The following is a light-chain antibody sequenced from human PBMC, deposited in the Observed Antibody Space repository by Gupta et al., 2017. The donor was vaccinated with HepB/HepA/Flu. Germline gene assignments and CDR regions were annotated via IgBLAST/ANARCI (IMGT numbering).Light chain of an antibody. V-gene: IGKV3-11*01. CDR3: QQGYHWHT. J-gene: IGKJ1*01. Sequence: DIMLTQSPATLSLPPGERATLSCRASQSVNGFLAWYQQKPGQAPRLLIYDTSKRATGIPARFSGSGYGKDFTLTSSRREPEDSAVCYGQQGYHWHTFGQGTKVEIK. CDR2: DTS. CDR1: QSVNGF.